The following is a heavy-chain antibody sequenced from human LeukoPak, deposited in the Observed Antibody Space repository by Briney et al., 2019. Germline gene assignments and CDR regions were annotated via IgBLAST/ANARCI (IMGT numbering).Heavy chain of an antibody. D-gene: IGHD1-26*01. V-gene: IGHV3-21*01. CDR3: ARISGSQDP. CDR2: ISSSSSYI. CDR1: GFTFSSYA. Sequence: PGGSLRLSCAASGFTFSSYAMSWVRQAPGKGLEWVSSISSSSSYIYYADSVKGRFTISRDNAKNSLYLQINSLRAEDTAVYYCARISGSQDPWGQGTLVTVSS. J-gene: IGHJ5*02.